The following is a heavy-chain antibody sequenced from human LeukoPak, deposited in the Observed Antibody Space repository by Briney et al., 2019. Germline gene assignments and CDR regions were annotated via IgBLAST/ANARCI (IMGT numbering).Heavy chain of an antibody. D-gene: IGHD3-10*01. CDR2: ISGSGGST. J-gene: IGHJ4*02. CDR3: ARTLYGSGSYYFDY. CDR1: GFTFSSYA. V-gene: IGHV3-23*01. Sequence: GGPLRLSCAASGFTFSSYAMSWVRQAPGKGLEWVSAISGSGGSTYYADSVKGRFTISRDNSKNTLYLQMNSLRAEDTAVYYCARTLYGSGSYYFDYWGQGTLVTVSS.